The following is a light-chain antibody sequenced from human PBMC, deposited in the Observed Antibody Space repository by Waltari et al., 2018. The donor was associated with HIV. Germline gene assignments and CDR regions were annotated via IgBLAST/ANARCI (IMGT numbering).Light chain of an antibody. Sequence: EIVMTQSPATLSVSPGERATLSCRASQSVSGNLAWYQQTPGPTPRLLIYDAYTRASASPAMFSFSGSGTEFTLTIIILQSEDFAIYSCQQYYNWPPWTFGQGTKVEIK. CDR1: QSVSGN. CDR3: QQYYNWPPWT. V-gene: IGKV3-15*01. J-gene: IGKJ1*01. CDR2: DAY.